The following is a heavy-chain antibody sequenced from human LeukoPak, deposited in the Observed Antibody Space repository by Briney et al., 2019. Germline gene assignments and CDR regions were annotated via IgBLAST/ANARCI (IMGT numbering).Heavy chain of an antibody. CDR2: IKHSGST. V-gene: IGHV4-34*01. CDR3: ARSLIYKAFDI. D-gene: IGHD1-1*01. J-gene: IGHJ3*02. Sequence: SESLSLTCAVYGGSFRVYYWSWVRQPPGKGLEWIWEIKHSGSTNYNPSLKSRVTISVDTSKNQFYLKLSSVTAADTAVYYCARSLIYKAFDIWGQGTMVTVPS. CDR1: GGSFRVYY.